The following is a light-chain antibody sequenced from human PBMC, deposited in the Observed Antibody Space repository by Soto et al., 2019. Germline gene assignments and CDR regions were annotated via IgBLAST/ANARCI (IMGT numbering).Light chain of an antibody. CDR1: SSDVGSYNL. J-gene: IGLJ3*02. CDR3: CSYAGSSTWV. CDR2: EGS. V-gene: IGLV2-23*01. Sequence: QSVLTQPASVSGSPGQSITISCTGTSSDVGSYNLVSWYQQHPGKAPKLMIYEGSKRPSGVSNRFSGSKSGITASLTISGLRAEDEADYYCCSYAGSSTWVFGGGTKLTVL.